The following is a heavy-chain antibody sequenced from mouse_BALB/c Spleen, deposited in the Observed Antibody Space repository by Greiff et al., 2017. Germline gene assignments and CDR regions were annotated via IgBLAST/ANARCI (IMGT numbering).Heavy chain of an antibody. CDR1: GYSFTSYW. J-gene: IGHJ2*01. CDR3: ARRGGGYLRVYYFDY. Sequence: VQLQQSGPQLVRPGASVKISCKASGYSFTSYWMHWVKQRPGQGLEWIGMIDPSDSETRLNQKFKDKATLTVDKSSSTAYMQLSSPTSEDSAVYYCARRGGGYLRVYYFDYWGEGNTLTVSS. CDR2: IDPSDSET. D-gene: IGHD2-2*01. V-gene: IGHV1S126*01.